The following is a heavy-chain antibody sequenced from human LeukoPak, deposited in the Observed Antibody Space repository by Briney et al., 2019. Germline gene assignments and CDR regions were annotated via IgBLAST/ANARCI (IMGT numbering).Heavy chain of an antibody. Sequence: GGSLRLSCAASGFTFSSYSMNWVRQAPGKGLEWVSYISSSSSTIYYADSVKGRFTISRDNAKNSLYLQMNSLRAEDTAVYYCARGAHIVVVPAASPKTFDYWGQGTLVTVSS. CDR3: ARGAHIVVVPAASPKTFDY. V-gene: IGHV3-48*01. CDR1: GFTFSSYS. CDR2: ISSSSSTI. J-gene: IGHJ4*02. D-gene: IGHD2-2*01.